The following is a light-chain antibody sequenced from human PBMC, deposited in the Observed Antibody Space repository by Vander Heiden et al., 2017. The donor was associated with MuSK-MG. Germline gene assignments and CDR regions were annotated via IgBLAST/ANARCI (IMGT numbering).Light chain of an antibody. J-gene: IGKJ1*01. CDR2: AAS. V-gene: IGKV1-39*01. Sequence: DIQMTQSPSSLSASVGDRVTITCRASQSISSYLNWYQQKPGKAPKLLIYAASSLQSGVPSRFSGSGSGIDFTLTISSRQPEDFATYYCQQSDSTPQMTFGQGTKVEIK. CDR3: QQSDSTPQMT. CDR1: QSISSY.